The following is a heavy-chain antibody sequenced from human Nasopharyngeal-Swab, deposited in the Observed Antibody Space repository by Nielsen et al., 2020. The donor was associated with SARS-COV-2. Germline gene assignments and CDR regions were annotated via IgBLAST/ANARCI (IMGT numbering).Heavy chain of an antibody. CDR3: AKRLAAAGLNFDY. V-gene: IGHV3-23*01. CDR2: ISGNGGST. CDR1: GFTFSSYA. Sequence: GESLKISCAASGFTFSSYAMSWVRQAPGKGLEWVSAISGNGGSTYYADSVKGRFTISRDNSKNTLYLQMNSLRAEDTAVYYCAKRLAAAGLNFDYWGQGTLVTVSS. D-gene: IGHD6-13*01. J-gene: IGHJ4*02.